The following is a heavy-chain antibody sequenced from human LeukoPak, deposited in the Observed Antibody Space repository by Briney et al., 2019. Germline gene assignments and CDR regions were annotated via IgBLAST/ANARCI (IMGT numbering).Heavy chain of an antibody. J-gene: IGHJ5*02. Sequence: GGSLRLSCAASGFTFSSYGMSWVRQAPGKGVEWVSAISGSGGSTYYADSVKGRFTISRDNSKNSLYLQMNSLRAEDTAVYYCARELIVVVPAAPPGWFDPWGQGTLVTVSS. D-gene: IGHD2-2*01. CDR1: GFTFSSYG. CDR2: ISGSGGST. V-gene: IGHV3-23*01. CDR3: ARELIVVVPAAPPGWFDP.